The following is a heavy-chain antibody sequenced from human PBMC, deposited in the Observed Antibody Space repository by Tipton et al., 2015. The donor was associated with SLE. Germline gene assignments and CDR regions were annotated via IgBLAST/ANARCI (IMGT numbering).Heavy chain of an antibody. CDR3: ARDLTYCSGNSCFGEQVENYYYYMDV. D-gene: IGHD2-2*01. V-gene: IGHV1-18*01. J-gene: IGHJ6*03. CDR1: AYPFTSYG. Sequence: QSGAEVKKPGASVKVSCKASAYPFTSYGISWVRQAPGRGLEWMGWISAYNGQTKYSHKLQGRVTMTTDTSTSTAYVELRSLRSDDTAVYYCARDLTYCSGNSCFGEQVENYYYYMDVWGKGTTVTVSS. CDR2: ISAYNGQT.